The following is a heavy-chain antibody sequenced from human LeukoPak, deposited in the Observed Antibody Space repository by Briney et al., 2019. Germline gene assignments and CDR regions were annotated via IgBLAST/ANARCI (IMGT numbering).Heavy chain of an antibody. J-gene: IGHJ4*02. D-gene: IGHD6-19*01. CDR1: GFTFSSYG. CDR3: ARASSDTTNPLDY. V-gene: IGHV3-30*02. CDR2: IRYDGSNK. Sequence: GGSLRLSCAASGFTFSSYGMHWVRQAPGKGLEWVAFIRYDGSNKYYADSVKGRFTISRDNAKNSLYLQMHSLRAEDTAVYYCARASSDTTNPLDYWGQGTLVTVSS.